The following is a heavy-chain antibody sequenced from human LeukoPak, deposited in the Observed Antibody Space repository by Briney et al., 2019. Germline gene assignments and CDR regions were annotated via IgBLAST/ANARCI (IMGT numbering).Heavy chain of an antibody. V-gene: IGHV4-34*01. D-gene: IGHD3-10*01. J-gene: IGHJ6*03. CDR3: ARGRKYYYGSGSYRLDYYYYYYMDV. Sequence: SETLSLTCAVYGGSFSGYYWSWIRQPPGKGLEWIGEINHSGSTNYNPSLKSRVTISVDTSKNQFSLKLSSVTAADTAVYYCARGRKYYYGSGSYRLDYYYYYYMDVWGKGTTVTVSS. CDR2: INHSGST. CDR1: GGSFSGYY.